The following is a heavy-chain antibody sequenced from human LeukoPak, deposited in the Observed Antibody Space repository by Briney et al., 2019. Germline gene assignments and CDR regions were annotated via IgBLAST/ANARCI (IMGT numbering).Heavy chain of an antibody. CDR2: IKQDGSEK. Sequence: GGSLRLSCAASGFPFSSYWMNWVRQAPGKGLEWVANIKQDGSEKYYVDSVKGRFTISRDNAKNSLYLQMNSLRAEDTAVYFCARFNNWGQGTLVTVSS. CDR3: ARFNN. J-gene: IGHJ4*02. V-gene: IGHV3-7*01. CDR1: GFPFSSYW.